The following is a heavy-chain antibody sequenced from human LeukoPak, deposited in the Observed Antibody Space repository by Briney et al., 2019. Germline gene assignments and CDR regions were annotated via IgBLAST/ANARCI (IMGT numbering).Heavy chain of an antibody. J-gene: IGHJ4*02. Sequence: GGSLRLSCAASGFTVSSNYMSWVRQAPGKGLEWVSAISGSGDSTYYADSVKGRFTISRDNSKNTLYLQLNSLRAEDTAVYYCAKEGDRSSWYDLYDYWGQGPLVPVSS. CDR3: AKEGDRSSWYDLYDY. D-gene: IGHD6-13*01. CDR2: ISGSGDST. CDR1: GFTVSSNY. V-gene: IGHV3-23*01.